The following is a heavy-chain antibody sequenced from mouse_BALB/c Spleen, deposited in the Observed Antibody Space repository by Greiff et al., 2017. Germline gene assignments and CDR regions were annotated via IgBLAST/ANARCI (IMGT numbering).Heavy chain of an antibody. D-gene: IGHD2-4*01. CDR3: ARETMITFDY. CDR1: GYTFTSYW. J-gene: IGHJ2*01. V-gene: IGHV1-55*01. Sequence: QVQLQQPGAELVKPGTSVKLSCTASGYTFTSYWINWVKLRPGQGLEWIGDIYPGSGSTNYTEKFKSKATLTVDTSSSTAYMQLSSLASEDSALYYCARETMITFDYWGQGTTLTVSS. CDR2: IYPGSGST.